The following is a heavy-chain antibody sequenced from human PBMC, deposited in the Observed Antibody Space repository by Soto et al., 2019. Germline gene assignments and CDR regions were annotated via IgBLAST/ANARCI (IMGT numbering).Heavy chain of an antibody. CDR1: GGSISRGDYY. CDR3: ARRRRGYSYGIDY. D-gene: IGHD5-18*01. CDR2: IYYSGST. V-gene: IGHV4-30-4*01. J-gene: IGHJ4*02. Sequence: SETLSLTCTVSGGSISRGDYYWSWIRQPPGKGLEWIGYIYYSGSTYYNPSLKSRVTISVDTSKNQFSLKLSSVTAADTAVYYCARRRRGYSYGIDYWGQGTLVTVSS.